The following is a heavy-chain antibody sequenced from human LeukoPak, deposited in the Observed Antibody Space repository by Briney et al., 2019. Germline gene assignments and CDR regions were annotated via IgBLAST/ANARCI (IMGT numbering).Heavy chain of an antibody. CDR2: ISSSSSYI. CDR1: GFTFSSYS. Sequence: PGGSLRLSCAASGFTFSSYSMNWVRQAPGKGLEWVSSISSSSSYIYYADSVKGRFTISRDNAKNSLCLQMNSLRAEDTAVYYCARMFCSGGSCYPVRFYYYYYGMDVWGQGTTVTVSS. V-gene: IGHV3-21*01. J-gene: IGHJ6*02. D-gene: IGHD2-15*01. CDR3: ARMFCSGGSCYPVRFYYYYYGMDV.